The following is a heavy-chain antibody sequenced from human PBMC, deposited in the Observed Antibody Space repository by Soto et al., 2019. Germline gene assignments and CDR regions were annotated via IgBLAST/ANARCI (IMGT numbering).Heavy chain of an antibody. CDR2: ISSRSDYM. J-gene: IGHJ6*02. V-gene: IGHV3-21*01. CDR3: ARDALSGSGSYYDDYYGMDV. Sequence: GGSLRLSCAAFGFSFNSYSMNWFRQAPGKGLEWVSSISSRSDYMYYGDSVKGRFTVSRDNAKNSLYLRMNSLRAEDTAVYYCARDALSGSGSYYDDYYGMDVWGQGTTVTVSS. D-gene: IGHD3-10*01. CDR1: GFSFNSYS.